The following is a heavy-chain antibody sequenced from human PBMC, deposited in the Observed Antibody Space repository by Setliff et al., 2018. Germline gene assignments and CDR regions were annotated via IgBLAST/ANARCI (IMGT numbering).Heavy chain of an antibody. J-gene: IGHJ4*02. Sequence: GESLRLSCVASGFTFSAYGMGWVRQAPGKGLEWVSSVYNGNDETKYADSVKGRFTISRDRSKNTVYLQMNRLRAEDTAVYYCAKRGHYSSSDGLSFDFWGQGTQVTVSS. CDR3: AKRGHYSSSDGLSFDF. CDR1: GFTFSAYG. V-gene: IGHV3-23*01. CDR2: VYNGNDET. D-gene: IGHD6-6*01.